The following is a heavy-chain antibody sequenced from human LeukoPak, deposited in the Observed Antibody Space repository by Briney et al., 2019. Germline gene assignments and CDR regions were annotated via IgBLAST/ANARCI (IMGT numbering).Heavy chain of an antibody. D-gene: IGHD5-18*01. CDR2: IYSGGTT. CDR1: GFTVSSNY. V-gene: IGHV3-66*01. Sequence: GGSLRLSCAAFGFTVSSNYMSWVRQAPGKGLEWVSVIYSGGTTYYADSVKGRFTISRDNSKNTLHLQMNSLRAEDTAAYYCARDQYSYAHAAHWGQGTLVTVSS. CDR3: ARDQYSYAHAAH. J-gene: IGHJ4*02.